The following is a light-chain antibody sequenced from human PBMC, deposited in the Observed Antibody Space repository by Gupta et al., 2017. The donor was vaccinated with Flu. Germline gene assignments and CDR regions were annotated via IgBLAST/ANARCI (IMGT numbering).Light chain of an antibody. V-gene: IGLV3-10*01. CDR2: EDR. J-gene: IGLJ3*02. CDR3: YSTDTSGNHGV. CDR1: ALPKKY. Sequence: SYELTQLPSVSVSPGQTARITCSGDALPKKYAYCYQQKSGQAPVLIIYEDRKRPSGIPERFSGSSSGTMATMTISGAQVEDEADYYCYSTDTSGNHGVFGGGTNLTVL.